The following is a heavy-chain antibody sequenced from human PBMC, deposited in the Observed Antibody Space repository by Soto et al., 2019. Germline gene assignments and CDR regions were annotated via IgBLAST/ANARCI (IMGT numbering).Heavy chain of an antibody. CDR2: INPGNGDT. CDR1: GYTFTTYT. D-gene: IGHD6-13*01. J-gene: IGHJ3*02. CDR3: VRKKLGFKVGWAWALDS. Sequence: QVQLVQSGAEVNKPGASVKVSCRASGYTFTTYTLLWVRQTPGQRLVWMAWINPGNGDTKYSQNFQGRGTATRDTSVSASFMQMRSLRSEDTATYSCVRKKLGFKVGWAWALDSWGQGTRVTVSS. V-gene: IGHV1-3*01.